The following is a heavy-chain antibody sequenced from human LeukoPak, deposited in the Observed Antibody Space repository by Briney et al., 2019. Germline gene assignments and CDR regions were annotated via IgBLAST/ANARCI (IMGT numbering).Heavy chain of an antibody. CDR2: ISGSGGST. V-gene: IGHV3-23*01. CDR3: AKDRGTPQYYYDSSGYYDY. J-gene: IGHJ4*02. D-gene: IGHD3-22*01. CDR1: RFTFSSYA. Sequence: GGSLRLSRAASRFTFSSYAISSVRQAPGKGLEWVSAISGSGGSTNYADSVKGRFTISRDNTKKTLYLQMISLRAEDTAVYYCAKDRGTPQYYYDSSGYYDYWGQGTLVTVSS.